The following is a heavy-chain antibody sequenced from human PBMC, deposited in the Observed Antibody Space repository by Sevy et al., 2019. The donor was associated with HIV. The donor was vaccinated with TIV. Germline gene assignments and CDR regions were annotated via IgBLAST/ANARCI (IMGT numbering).Heavy chain of an antibody. CDR2: IGTAGDT. V-gene: IGHV3-13*01. D-gene: IGHD6-19*01. Sequence: GGSLRLSCAASGFTFSSYDMHWVRQATGKGLEWVSAIGTAGDTYYPGSVKGRFTISRENAKNSLYLQMNSLRAGETAVYYCARENIAVAGFDYWGQGTLVTVSS. J-gene: IGHJ4*02. CDR1: GFTFSSYD. CDR3: ARENIAVAGFDY.